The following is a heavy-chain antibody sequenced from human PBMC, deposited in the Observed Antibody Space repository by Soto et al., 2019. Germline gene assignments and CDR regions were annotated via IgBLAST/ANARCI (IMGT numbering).Heavy chain of an antibody. J-gene: IGHJ3*02. V-gene: IGHV1-69*02. CDR2: IIPILGIA. CDR3: ASLSGITAFDI. Sequence: SVKVSCKASGCTFSSYTISWVRQAPGQGLEWMGRIIPILGIANYAQKFQGRVTITADKSTSTAYMELSSLRSEDTAVYYCASLSGITAFDIWGQGTMVTVSS. CDR1: GCTFSSYT.